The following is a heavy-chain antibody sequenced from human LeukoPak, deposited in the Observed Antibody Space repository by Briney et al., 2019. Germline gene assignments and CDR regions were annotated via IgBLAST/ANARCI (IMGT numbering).Heavy chain of an antibody. CDR2: IKQDGSEK. D-gene: IGHD3-9*01. V-gene: IGHV3-7*03. Sequence: GGSLRLSCAVSGFTFSNYAISWVRQAPGKGLEWVANIKQDGSEKYYVDSVKGRFTISRDNAKNSLYLQMNSLRAEDTAVYYCARGLYDILTGPDYYFDYWGQGTLVTVSS. CDR1: GFTFSNYA. J-gene: IGHJ4*02. CDR3: ARGLYDILTGPDYYFDY.